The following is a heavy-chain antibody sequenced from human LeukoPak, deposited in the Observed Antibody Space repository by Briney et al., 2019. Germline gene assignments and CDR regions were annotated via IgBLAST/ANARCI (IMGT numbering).Heavy chain of an antibody. CDR2: ISGSGGNT. V-gene: IGHV3-23*01. Sequence: GGSLRLSCAASGFTFSSYAMSWVRQAPGKGLEWVSAISGSGGNTYYADSVKGRFTISRDNAKNSLYLQLSSLKADDTAVYYCAKTRKWIDYWGQGTLVTVSS. J-gene: IGHJ4*02. CDR3: AKTRKWIDY. D-gene: IGHD2-8*01. CDR1: GFTFSSYA.